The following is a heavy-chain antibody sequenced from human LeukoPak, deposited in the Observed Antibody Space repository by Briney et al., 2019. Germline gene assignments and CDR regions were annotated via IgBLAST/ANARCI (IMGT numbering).Heavy chain of an antibody. CDR1: GFTFSSYA. CDR3: TTDRRLLWFGELFI. Sequence: GRSLRLSCAASGFTFSSYAMHWVRQAPGKGLEWVAVISYDGSNKYYADSVKGRFTISRDDSKNTLYLQMNSLKTEDTAVYYCTTDRRLLWFGELFIWGQGTLVTVSS. J-gene: IGHJ4*02. CDR2: ISYDGSNK. V-gene: IGHV3-30-3*01. D-gene: IGHD3-10*01.